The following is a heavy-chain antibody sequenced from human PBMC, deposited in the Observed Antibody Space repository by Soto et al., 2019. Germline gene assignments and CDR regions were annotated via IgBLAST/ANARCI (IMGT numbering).Heavy chain of an antibody. CDR2: IHSSGSI. D-gene: IGHD3-22*01. V-gene: IGHV4-30-4*01. J-gene: IGHJ1*01. CDR3: ARDLDGLHDDTSGPFPRPG. CDR1: GGSISSGDYY. Sequence: SETLSLTCTVSGGSISSGDYYWSWIRQAPGRGLEWIGYIHSSGSIYYNPSLKSRATMSIDTAGNQFSLKVSSVTVADTAVYYCARDLDGLHDDTSGPFPRPGWGQGTLVTVSS.